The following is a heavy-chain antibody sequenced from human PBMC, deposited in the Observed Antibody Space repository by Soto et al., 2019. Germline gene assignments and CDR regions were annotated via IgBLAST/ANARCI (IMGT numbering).Heavy chain of an antibody. CDR3: ATHGRAQEGDYYGMDV. Sequence: QVQLVQSGAEVKKPGSSVKVSCKASGGTFGKYAISWVRQAPGQGLEWMGGIIRMFDISNYAQKFQGRVTITADESTSTAYMELSSRRSEDTAVYYCATHGRAQEGDYYGMDVWGQGTTVTVSS. J-gene: IGHJ6*02. V-gene: IGHV1-69*01. D-gene: IGHD3-16*01. CDR2: IIRMFDIS. CDR1: GGTFGKYA.